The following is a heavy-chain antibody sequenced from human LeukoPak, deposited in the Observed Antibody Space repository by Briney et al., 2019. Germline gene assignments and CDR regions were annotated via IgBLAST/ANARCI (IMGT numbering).Heavy chain of an antibody. V-gene: IGHV4-59*01. J-gene: IGHJ4*02. CDR2: IFYNGNT. CDR3: ARSGRIGASDS. Sequence: PSETLSLTCTVSGGSISNYYWSWIRQSPGKGLEWIAYIFYNGNTNYNPSLKSRVTISADTSKNQFSLKLSSVTAADTAVYYCARSGRIGASDSWGQGSLVTVSS. D-gene: IGHD1-14*01. CDR1: GGSISNYY.